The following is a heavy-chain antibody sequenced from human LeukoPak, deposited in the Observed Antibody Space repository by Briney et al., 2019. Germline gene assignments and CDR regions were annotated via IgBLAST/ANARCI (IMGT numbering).Heavy chain of an antibody. V-gene: IGHV3-43*02. J-gene: IGHJ3*02. CDR3: AKARGLIGGAFDI. Sequence: PGGSLRLSCAASGFSFSSYAMNWVRQAPGKGLEWVSIIFGNGDTTYYADSVKGRFTVSRDNSKNSLYLQMNSLRTEDTALYYCAKARGLIGGAFDIWGQGTMVTVSS. CDR1: GFSFSSYA. D-gene: IGHD3-22*01. CDR2: IFGNGDTT.